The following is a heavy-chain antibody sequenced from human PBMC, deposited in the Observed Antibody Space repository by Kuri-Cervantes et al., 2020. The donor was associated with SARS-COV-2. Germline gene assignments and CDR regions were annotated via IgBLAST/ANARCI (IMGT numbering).Heavy chain of an antibody. CDR1: GFTLSSYS. CDR3: ARDSSIVVGRKGYYGMDV. Sequence: LSLTCAASGFTLSSYSMNWVRQAPGKGLEWVSSISSSSSYIYYADSVKGRFTISRDNAKNSLYLQMNSLRVEDTAVYYCARDSSIVVGRKGYYGMDVWGQGTTVTVSS. CDR2: ISSSSSYI. D-gene: IGHD2-2*01. J-gene: IGHJ6*02. V-gene: IGHV3-21*01.